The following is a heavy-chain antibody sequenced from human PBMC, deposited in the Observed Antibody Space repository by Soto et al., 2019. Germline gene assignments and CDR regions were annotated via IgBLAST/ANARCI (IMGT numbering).Heavy chain of an antibody. CDR3: AKDMSEDSGYDFWAFDI. J-gene: IGHJ3*02. CDR1: GFTFDDYA. D-gene: IGHD5-12*01. CDR2: ISWNSGSI. V-gene: IGHV3-9*01. Sequence: GGSLRLSCAASGFTFDDYAMHWVRQAPGKGLEWVSGISWNSGSIGYADSVKGRFTISRDNAKNSLYLQMNSLRAEDTALYYCAKDMSEDSGYDFWAFDIWGQGTMVTVSS.